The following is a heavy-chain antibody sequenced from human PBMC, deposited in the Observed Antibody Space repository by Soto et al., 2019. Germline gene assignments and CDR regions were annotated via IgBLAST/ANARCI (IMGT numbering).Heavy chain of an antibody. CDR2: INPSGGST. CDR1: GYTFTSYY. D-gene: IGHD3-22*01. V-gene: IGHV1-46*01. Sequence: ASVKVSCKASGYTFTSYYMHWVRQAPGQGLEWMGIINPSGGSTSYAQKFQGRVTMTRDTSTSTVYMELSSLRSEDTAVYYCARDPQAYYYDSSGYFDYWGQGTLVTVSS. J-gene: IGHJ4*02. CDR3: ARDPQAYYYDSSGYFDY.